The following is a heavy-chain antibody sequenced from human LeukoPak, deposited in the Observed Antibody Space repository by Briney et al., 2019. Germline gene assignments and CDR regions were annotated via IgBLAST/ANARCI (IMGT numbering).Heavy chain of an antibody. Sequence: SETLSLTCTVSGGSISSSSYYWGWIRQPPGKGLEWIGSIYYSGSTYYNPSLKSRVTISVDTSKNQFSLKLSSVTAADTAVYYCARVSVAGVQDYWGQGTLVTVSS. CDR1: GGSISSSSYY. J-gene: IGHJ4*02. CDR2: IYYSGST. CDR3: ARVSVAGVQDY. V-gene: IGHV4-39*01. D-gene: IGHD6-19*01.